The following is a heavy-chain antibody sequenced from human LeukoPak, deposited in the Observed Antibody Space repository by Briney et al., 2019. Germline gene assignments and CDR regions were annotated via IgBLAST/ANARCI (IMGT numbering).Heavy chain of an antibody. CDR3: AQLVPRSYYYMDV. CDR1: GFTFSSYW. Sequence: GGSLRLSCAASGFTFSSYWMNWVRHTPGKGLEWVAKIKEDGSEKYYVDSVKGRFTISRDNAKNSLYLQMNSLRAEDTAVYYCAQLVPRSYYYMDVWGKGTTVTISS. D-gene: IGHD6-13*01. J-gene: IGHJ6*03. V-gene: IGHV3-7*01. CDR2: IKEDGSEK.